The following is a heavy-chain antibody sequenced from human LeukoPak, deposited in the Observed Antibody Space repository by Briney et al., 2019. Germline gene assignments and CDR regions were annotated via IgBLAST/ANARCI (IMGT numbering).Heavy chain of an antibody. D-gene: IGHD1-26*01. CDR2: IYYSGST. V-gene: IGHV4-59*01. J-gene: IGHJ3*02. CDR3: ARYSGSYPHDAFEI. CDR1: GGSISSYY. Sequence: SETLSLTCTVSGGSISSYYWGWIRQPPGKGLEWIGYIYYSGSTNYNPSLKSRVTISVDTSKNQFSLKLSSVTAADTAVYYCARYSGSYPHDAFEIWGQGTMVTVSS.